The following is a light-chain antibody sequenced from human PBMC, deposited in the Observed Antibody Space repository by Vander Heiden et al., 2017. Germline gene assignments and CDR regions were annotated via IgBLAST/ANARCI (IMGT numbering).Light chain of an antibody. CDR1: QSVSSSY. V-gene: IGKV3-20*01. J-gene: IGKJ1*01. CDR2: GAS. CDR3: QQDCSSRT. Sequence: EIVLTQSPGTLSLSPGERATLSCRASQSVSSSYLAWYQQKPGQAPRLLIYGASSRATGIPDRFSGSGSGTDFTLTISRLEPEDFAVYYFQQDCSSRTFGQGTKVEIK.